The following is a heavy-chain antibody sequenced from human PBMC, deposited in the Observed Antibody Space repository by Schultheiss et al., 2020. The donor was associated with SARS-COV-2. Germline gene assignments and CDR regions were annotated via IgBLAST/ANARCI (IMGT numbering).Heavy chain of an antibody. CDR3: ARDLSSGWVDWYFDL. J-gene: IGHJ2*01. V-gene: IGHV4-59*05. CDR1: GGSISSYY. D-gene: IGHD6-19*01. Sequence: SETLSLTCTVSGGSISSYYWSWIRQPPGKGLEWIGSIYYSGSTYYNPSLKSRVTISVDTSKNQFSLKLSSVTAADTAVYYCARDLSSGWVDWYFDLWGRGTLVTVSS. CDR2: IYYSGST.